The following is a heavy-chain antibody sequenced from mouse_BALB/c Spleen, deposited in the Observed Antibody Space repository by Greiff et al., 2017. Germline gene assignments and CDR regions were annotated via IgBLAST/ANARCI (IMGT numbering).Heavy chain of an antibody. CDR3: ARHEGGMDY. CDR2: ISNGGGST. CDR1: GFTFSSYT. V-gene: IGHV5-12-2*01. J-gene: IGHJ4*01. Sequence: EVQLVESGGGLVQPGGSLKLSCAASGFTFSSYTMSWVRQTPEKRLEWVAYISNGGGSTYYPDTVKGRFTISRDNAKNTLYLQMSSLKSEDTAMYYCARHEGGMDYWGQGTSVTVSS.